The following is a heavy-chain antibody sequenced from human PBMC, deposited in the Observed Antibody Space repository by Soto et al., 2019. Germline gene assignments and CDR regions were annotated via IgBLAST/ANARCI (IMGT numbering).Heavy chain of an antibody. V-gene: IGHV1-18*01. Sequence: ASVKVSCKASGYTFTSYGISWVRQAPGQGLEWMGWISAYNGNTNYAQKRQVRVTMTTDTSTSTAYMELRSLRSDDTAVYYCARPRGIVGATTPYYSDYWGQGTLVTVSS. CDR3: ARPRGIVGATTPYYSDY. CDR1: GYTFTSYG. CDR2: ISAYNGNT. D-gene: IGHD1-26*01. J-gene: IGHJ4*02.